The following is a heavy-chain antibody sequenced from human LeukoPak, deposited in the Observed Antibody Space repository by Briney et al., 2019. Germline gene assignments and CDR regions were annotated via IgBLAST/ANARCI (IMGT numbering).Heavy chain of an antibody. CDR2: ISAYNGNT. V-gene: IGHV1-18*01. D-gene: IGHD3-22*01. J-gene: IGHJ4*02. CDR3: ARDRGTSRITMKVVAENIFDY. CDR1: GYTFTSYG. Sequence: ASVKVSCKASGYTFTSYGISWVRQAPGQGLEWMGWISAYNGNTNYAQKFQGRVTMTRDTSISTAYMELSGLISDDTAVYYCARDRGTSRITMKVVAENIFDYWGQGTLATVSS.